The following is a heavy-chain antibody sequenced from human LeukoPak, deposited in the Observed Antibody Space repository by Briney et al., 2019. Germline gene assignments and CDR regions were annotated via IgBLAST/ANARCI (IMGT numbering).Heavy chain of an antibody. D-gene: IGHD4-17*01. CDR1: GGSISSYC. J-gene: IGHJ6*02. CDR2: IYTSGST. CDR3: ARDTMTTVPKYGMDV. Sequence: SETLSLTCTVPGGSISSYCWSWIRQPAGKGLGWIGRIYTSGSTNYNPSLKSRVTMSVDASKNQFSLKLSSVTAADTAVYYCARDTMTTVPKYGMDVWGQGTTVTVSS. V-gene: IGHV4-4*07.